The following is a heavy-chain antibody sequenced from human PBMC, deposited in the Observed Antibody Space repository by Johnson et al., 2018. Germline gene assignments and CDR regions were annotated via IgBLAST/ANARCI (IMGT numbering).Heavy chain of an antibody. D-gene: IGHD6-6*01. J-gene: IGHJ6*02. CDR3: ANDGQLPDLDAYYYYYGMDV. Sequence: QVQLQESGGGVVQHGRSLRLSCAASGFTFSAHGMHWVRQAPGKGLEWLAFISGDGSDKYCVDSVKGRSIISRENSKNTLHLQMNSLRTADTAVYYCANDGQLPDLDAYYYYYGMDVWGQGTTVTVSS. CDR1: GFTFSAHG. V-gene: IGHV3-30*18. CDR2: ISGDGSDK.